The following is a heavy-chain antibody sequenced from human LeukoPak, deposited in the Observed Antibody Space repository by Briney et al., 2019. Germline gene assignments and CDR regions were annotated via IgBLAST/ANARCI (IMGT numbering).Heavy chain of an antibody. CDR1: GFTFSSYE. CDR2: ISSSGSTI. D-gene: IGHD3-10*01. J-gene: IGHJ6*02. CDR3: ARRSPFGASGYGMDV. Sequence: GGSLRLSCAASGFTFSSYEMNWVRQAPGKGLEWVSYISSSGSTIYYADSVKGRFTISRDNAKNSLYLQMNSLRAEDTAVYYCARRSPFGASGYGMDVWGQGTTVTVS. V-gene: IGHV3-48*03.